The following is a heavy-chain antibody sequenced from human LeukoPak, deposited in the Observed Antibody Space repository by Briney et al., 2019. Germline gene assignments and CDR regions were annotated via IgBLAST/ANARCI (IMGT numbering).Heavy chain of an antibody. J-gene: IGHJ4*02. CDR1: GGSISSGGYY. CDR2: IYHSGST. D-gene: IGHD1-14*01. Sequence: SETLSLTCTVSGGSISSGGYYWSWIRQPPGKGLEWIGYIYHSGSTYYNPSLKSRVTISVDRSKNQFSLKLSSVTAADTAVYYCARLTDRQAEWGDYWGQGTLVTVSS. CDR3: ARLTDRQAEWGDY. V-gene: IGHV4-30-2*01.